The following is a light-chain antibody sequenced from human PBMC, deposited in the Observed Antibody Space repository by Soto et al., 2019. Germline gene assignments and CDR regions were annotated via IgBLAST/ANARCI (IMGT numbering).Light chain of an antibody. CDR3: QQRSNWPPIT. V-gene: IGKV3-15*01. CDR1: QSVSSN. CDR2: GAS. J-gene: IGKJ5*01. Sequence: EIMMTQSAAAVSVTPGERASLSCRASQSVSSNLAWYQQKPGQAPSLLIYGASTRATGIPARFSGSGSGTDFTLTISSLEPEDFAVYYCQQRSNWPPITFGQGTRLEI.